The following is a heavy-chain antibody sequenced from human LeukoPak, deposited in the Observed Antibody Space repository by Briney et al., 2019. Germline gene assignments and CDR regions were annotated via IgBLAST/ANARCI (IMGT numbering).Heavy chain of an antibody. J-gene: IGHJ4*02. V-gene: IGHV3-48*03. CDR2: ISSSGSTV. CDR3: ARRIAAAMYYFDY. Sequence: GGPLRLSCAASGFTFSSYEMNWVRQAPGKGLEWVSYISSSGSTVYYADSVKGRFTISRDNAKNSLYLQTNSLRAEDTAVYYCARRIAAAMYYFDYWGQGTLVTVSS. CDR1: GFTFSSYE. D-gene: IGHD6-13*01.